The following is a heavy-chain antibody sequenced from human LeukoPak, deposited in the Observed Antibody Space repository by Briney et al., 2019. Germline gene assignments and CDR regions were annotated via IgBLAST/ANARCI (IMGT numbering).Heavy chain of an antibody. J-gene: IGHJ4*02. Sequence: GGSLRLSCAASGFTFSSYAMSWVRQAPGKGLEWVSAISGSGGSTYYADSVKGRFTISRDNSKNTLYLQMNSLRAEDTAVYYCAKDPTNYDSSGLGDYWGQGTLVTVSS. CDR3: AKDPTNYDSSGLGDY. D-gene: IGHD3-22*01. CDR2: ISGSGGST. CDR1: GFTFSSYA. V-gene: IGHV3-23*01.